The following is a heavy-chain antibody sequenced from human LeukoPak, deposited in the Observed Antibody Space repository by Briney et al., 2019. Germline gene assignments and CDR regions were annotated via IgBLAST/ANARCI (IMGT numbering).Heavy chain of an antibody. CDR1: GFIFSSYE. CDR3: ARGDPHIAAAGTPIDY. D-gene: IGHD6-13*01. CDR2: ISSSGSTI. V-gene: IGHV3-48*03. J-gene: IGHJ4*02. Sequence: PGGSLRLSCAASGFIFSSYEMNWVRQAPGKGLEWASYISSSGSTIYYADSVKGRFTISRDNAKNSLYLQMNSLRAEDTAVYYCARGDPHIAAAGTPIDYWGQGTLVTVSS.